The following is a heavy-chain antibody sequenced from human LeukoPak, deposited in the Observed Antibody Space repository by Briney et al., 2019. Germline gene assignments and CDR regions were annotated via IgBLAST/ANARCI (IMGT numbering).Heavy chain of an antibody. CDR1: GGSISSSSYY. J-gene: IGHJ4*02. Sequence: PSETLSLTCTVSGGSISSSSYYWGWIRQPPGKGLEWIGSIYYSGSTYYNPSLKSRVTISVDTSKNQFSLKLSSVTAADTAVYYCARAGNLGNLVDYWGQGTLVTVSS. CDR3: ARAGNLGNLVDY. CDR2: IYYSGST. V-gene: IGHV4-39*01. D-gene: IGHD1-26*01.